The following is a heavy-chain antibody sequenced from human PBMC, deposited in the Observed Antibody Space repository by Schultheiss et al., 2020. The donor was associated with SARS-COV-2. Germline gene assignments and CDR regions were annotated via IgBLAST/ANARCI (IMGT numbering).Heavy chain of an antibody. CDR2: IKSKIEDGTT. Sequence: GGSLRLSCAASGFTFSNAWMSWVRQAPGKGLEWVGRIKSKIEDGTTDYAAPVKGRFTISRDDSKNTLFLQASSLKIEDTGVYYCTTDSAVTTASDYGGQGTRVTVPS. V-gene: IGHV3-15*01. CDR3: TTDSAVTTASDY. CDR1: GFTFSNAW. J-gene: IGHJ4*02. D-gene: IGHD4-17*01.